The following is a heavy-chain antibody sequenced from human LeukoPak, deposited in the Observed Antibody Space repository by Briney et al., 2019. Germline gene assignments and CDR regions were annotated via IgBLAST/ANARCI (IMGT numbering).Heavy chain of an antibody. CDR1: GGSINNYY. D-gene: IGHD6-13*01. CDR2: IYYTGST. J-gene: IGHJ4*02. Sequence: ASETLSLTCTVSGGSINNYYWSWVRQPPGAGLEWLAYIYYTGSTNHNPSLKTRLTISVDTSKNQFSLRLNSVTAADTAVYYCARQEVAAAGTWGQGTLVTVSS. V-gene: IGHV4-59*08. CDR3: ARQEVAAAGT.